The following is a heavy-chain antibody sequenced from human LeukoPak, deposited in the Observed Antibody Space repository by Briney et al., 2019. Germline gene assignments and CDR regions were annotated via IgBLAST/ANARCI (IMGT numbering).Heavy chain of an antibody. CDR1: GYTFTDYY. CDR2: LNSESGGA. V-gene: IGHV1-2*02. Sequence: GASVKVSCKASGYTFTDYYIHWVRQAPGQGPEWMGWLNSESGGAKYAQRFQARVTMTRDTSISAAYMELTRLRSDDTAVYYCARETESTWDIVVVPAAMVGEFWFDPWGQGTLVTVSS. D-gene: IGHD2-2*01. CDR3: ARETESTWDIVVVPAAMVGEFWFDP. J-gene: IGHJ5*02.